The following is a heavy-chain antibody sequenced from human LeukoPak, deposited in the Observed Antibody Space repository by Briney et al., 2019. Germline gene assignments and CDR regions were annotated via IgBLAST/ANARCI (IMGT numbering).Heavy chain of an antibody. CDR3: AKGYYGSGSYGWFDY. D-gene: IGHD3-10*01. J-gene: IGHJ4*02. CDR2: ISGSGDRT. Sequence: PGGSLRLSCAASGFTFSSYWMHWVRQAPGKGLEWVSTISGSGDRTYYADSVKGRFTISRDNSKNTLFLQMNSLRAEDTAVYYCAKGYYGSGSYGWFDYWGQGTLVTVSS. CDR1: GFTFSSYW. V-gene: IGHV3-23*01.